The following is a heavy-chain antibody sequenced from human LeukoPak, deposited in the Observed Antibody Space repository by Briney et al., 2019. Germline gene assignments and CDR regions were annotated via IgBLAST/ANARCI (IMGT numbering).Heavy chain of an antibody. CDR2: IYYSGST. D-gene: IGHD5-18*01. J-gene: IGHJ3*02. CDR3: ARAHVGVDTATVMAFDI. V-gene: IGHV4-31*03. CDR1: GGSISSGGYY. Sequence: PSQTLSLTCTVSGGSISSGGYYWSWIRQHPGKGLEWIGYIYYSGSTYYNPSLKSRVTISVDTSKNQFSLKLSSVTAADTAVYYCARAHVGVDTATVMAFDIWGQGTMVTVSS.